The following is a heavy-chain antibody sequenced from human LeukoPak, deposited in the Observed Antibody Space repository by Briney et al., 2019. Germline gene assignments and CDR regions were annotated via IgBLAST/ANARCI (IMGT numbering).Heavy chain of an antibody. V-gene: IGHV1-69*06. Sequence: SVKVSCKASGGTFSSYAISWVRQAPGQGLEWMGGIIPIFGTANYAQKFQGRVTITADKSTSTAYMELSSLRSEDTAVYYCAFSSGWSNGAFDIWGQGTMVTVSS. CDR1: GGTFSSYA. CDR3: AFSSGWSNGAFDI. D-gene: IGHD6-19*01. CDR2: IIPIFGTA. J-gene: IGHJ3*02.